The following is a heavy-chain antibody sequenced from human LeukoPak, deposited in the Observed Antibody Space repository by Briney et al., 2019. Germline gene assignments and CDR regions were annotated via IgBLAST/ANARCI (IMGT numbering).Heavy chain of an antibody. CDR2: IYYSGST. CDR3: ARWTYYYDGRDYPLFDY. Sequence: SETLSLTCTVSGGSVSSGSYYWSWIRQPPGKGLEWIGHIYYSGSTKYNPSLKSRVTISVDTSKNQFSLKLSSMTAADTAVYYCARWTYYYDGRDYPLFDYWGQGTLVTVSS. J-gene: IGHJ4*02. D-gene: IGHD3-22*01. V-gene: IGHV4-61*01. CDR1: GGSVSSGSYY.